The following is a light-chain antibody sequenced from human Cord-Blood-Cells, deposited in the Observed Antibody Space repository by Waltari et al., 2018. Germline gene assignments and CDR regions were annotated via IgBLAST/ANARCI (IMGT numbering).Light chain of an antibody. CDR3: QAWDSSTVV. Sequence: SYELTQPPSASVSPCQTASNTCSGDKLGDKYACWYQQKPGQSPVLVIYQHSKRPSGIPERFSGSNPGNTATLTMSGAQAMDEADYYCQAWDSSTVVFGGGTKLTVL. J-gene: IGLJ2*01. CDR2: QHS. V-gene: IGLV3-1*01. CDR1: KLGDKY.